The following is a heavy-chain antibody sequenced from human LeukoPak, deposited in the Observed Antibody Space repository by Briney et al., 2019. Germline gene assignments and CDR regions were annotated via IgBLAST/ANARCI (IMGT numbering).Heavy chain of an antibody. CDR3: ARPSKYCSSTSCYYYFDY. CDR1: GGSISSYY. V-gene: IGHV4-4*07. J-gene: IGHJ4*02. Sequence: SETLSLTCTVSGGSISSYYWSWIRQPAGKGLEWIGRIYTSGSTNYNPSLKSRVTMSVDTSKNQFSLKLSSVTAADTAVYYCARPSKYCSSTSCYYYFDYWGQGTLVSVSS. D-gene: IGHD2-2*01. CDR2: IYTSGST.